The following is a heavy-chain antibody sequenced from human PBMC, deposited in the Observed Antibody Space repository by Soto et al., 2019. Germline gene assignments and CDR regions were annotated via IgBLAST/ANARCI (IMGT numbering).Heavy chain of an antibody. Sequence: GASVNVSCKVSGYTLTELSMHWVRQAPGKGLEWMGGFDPEDGETIYAQKFQGRVTMTEDTSTDTAYMELSSLRSEDTAVYYCATVGVLVYYFDCWGQGTLVPSPQ. J-gene: IGHJ4*02. CDR2: FDPEDGET. CDR1: GYTLTELS. V-gene: IGHV1-24*01. CDR3: ATVGVLVYYFDC. D-gene: IGHD1-26*01.